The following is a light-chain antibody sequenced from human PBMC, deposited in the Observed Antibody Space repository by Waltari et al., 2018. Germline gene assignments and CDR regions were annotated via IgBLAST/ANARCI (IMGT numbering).Light chain of an antibody. CDR3: QQYYSSPT. J-gene: IGKJ4*01. CDR1: QTIFFTSDNKYY. Sequence: DIVMTQSPASLSVSLGERATINFWSRQTIFFTSDNKYYLAWYQQKPVQPPKLLIYWASIRESGVPDRFSGSGSGTDFTLTISAVQAEDAAVYYCQQYYSSPTFGGGTKVEIK. V-gene: IGKV4-1*01. CDR2: WAS.